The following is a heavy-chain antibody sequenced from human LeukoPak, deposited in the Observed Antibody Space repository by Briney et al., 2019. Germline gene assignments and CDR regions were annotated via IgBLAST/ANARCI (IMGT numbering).Heavy chain of an antibody. J-gene: IGHJ3*02. CDR3: ARDKELLRPDAFDI. CDR2: IKQDGSEK. D-gene: IGHD1-26*01. V-gene: IGHV3-7*01. CDR1: GFTFSSYW. Sequence: PGGSLRLSCAASGFTFSSYWMSWVRQAPGKGLEWVANIKQDGSEKYYVDSVKGRFTISRDNAKNSLYLQMNSLRAEDTAVYYCARDKELLRPDAFDIWGQGTMVTVSS.